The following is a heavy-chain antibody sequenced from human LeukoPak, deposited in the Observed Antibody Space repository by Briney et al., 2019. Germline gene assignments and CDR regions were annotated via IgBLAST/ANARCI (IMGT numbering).Heavy chain of an antibody. CDR3: ARDSIVVVPAAHIEDYYYYYYMDV. V-gene: IGHV3-7*01. D-gene: IGHD2-2*01. J-gene: IGHJ6*03. Sequence: GGSLRLSCAASGFTFSSYWMSWVRQAPGKGLEWVANIKQDGSEKYYVDSVKGRFTISRDNAKNSLYLQMNSLRAEDTAVYYCARDSIVVVPAAHIEDYYYYYYMDVWGKGTTVTVSS. CDR2: IKQDGSEK. CDR1: GFTFSSYW.